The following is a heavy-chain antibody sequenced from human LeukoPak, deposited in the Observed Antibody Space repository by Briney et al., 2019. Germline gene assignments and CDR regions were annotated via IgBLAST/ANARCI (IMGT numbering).Heavy chain of an antibody. D-gene: IGHD5-18*01. CDR1: GGSISSSSYY. J-gene: IGHJ4*02. CDR2: IYYSGDNSGDT. CDR3: ARLRGYTDGPPAY. Sequence: PSETQSLTCTVSGGSISSSSYYWGWIRQPPWKGLEWIGSIYYSGDNSGDTYYNPSLKSRVTISVDTSKNQFSLKLSSVTAADTAVYFCARLRGYTDGPPAYWGQGTLVTVSP. V-gene: IGHV4-39*01.